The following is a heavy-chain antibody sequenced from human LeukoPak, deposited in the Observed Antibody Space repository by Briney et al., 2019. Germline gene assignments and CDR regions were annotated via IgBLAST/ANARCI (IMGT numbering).Heavy chain of an antibody. CDR1: GFTFSSYA. CDR2: ISGSGDTT. V-gene: IGHV3-23*01. Sequence: GGSLRLSCAASGFTFSSYAMHWVRQAPGKGLEWVSIISGSGDTTYYADSVKGRFTISRDNSKNTLYLQMNSLRAEDTAVYYCAKDRPNMDVWGKGTTVTVSS. CDR3: AKDRPNMDV. J-gene: IGHJ6*03. D-gene: IGHD6-6*01.